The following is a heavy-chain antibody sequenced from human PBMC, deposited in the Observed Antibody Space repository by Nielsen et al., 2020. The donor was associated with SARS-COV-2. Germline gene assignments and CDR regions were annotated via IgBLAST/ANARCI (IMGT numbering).Heavy chain of an antibody. J-gene: IGHJ6*02. V-gene: IGHV3-11*05. D-gene: IGHD3-9*01. Sequence: GESLKISCAASGFTFSDYYMSWIRQAPGKGLEWVSYISSSSSYTNYADSVKGRFTISRDNAKNSLYLQMNSLRAEDTAVYYCARARDYDILTGYYTGYYYYGMDVWGQGTTVTVSS. CDR1: GFTFSDYY. CDR2: ISSSSSYT. CDR3: ARARDYDILTGYYTGYYYYGMDV.